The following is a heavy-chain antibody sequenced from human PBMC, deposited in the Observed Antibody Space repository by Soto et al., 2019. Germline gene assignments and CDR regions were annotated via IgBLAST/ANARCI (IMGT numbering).Heavy chain of an antibody. CDR2: IKEDGSQK. Sequence: PGGSLRLSCAASGFTFSTYWTSWVRQAPGKGLEWVANIKEDGSQKWYVDSVKGRFTISRDNAKNSLYLQMNSLRVEDTAVYYCARGDYYDVSGPFSDAFDIWGQGTMVTVSS. V-gene: IGHV3-7*04. CDR3: ARGDYYDVSGPFSDAFDI. CDR1: GFTFSTYW. J-gene: IGHJ3*02. D-gene: IGHD3-22*01.